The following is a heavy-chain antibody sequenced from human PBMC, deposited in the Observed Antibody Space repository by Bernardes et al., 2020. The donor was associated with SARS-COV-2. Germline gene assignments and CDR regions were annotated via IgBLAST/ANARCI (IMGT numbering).Heavy chain of an antibody. J-gene: IGHJ4*02. V-gene: IGHV5-10-1*01. CDR2: IDPSDSYT. CDR1: GYTVTHYW. D-gene: IGHD4-17*01. CDR3: ARQHDYGDLDWDY. Sequence: GASLQISSNGSGYTVTHYWISWVRPIPGKGLEWMGRIDPSDSYTNYSPSFQGHVTISADKSISTAYLQWSSLKASDTAMYYCARQHDYGDLDWDYWGQGTLVTVSS.